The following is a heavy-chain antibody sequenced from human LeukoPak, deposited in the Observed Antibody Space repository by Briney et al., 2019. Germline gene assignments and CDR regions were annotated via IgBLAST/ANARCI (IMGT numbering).Heavy chain of an antibody. D-gene: IGHD6-6*01. CDR1: GGSIGSDNYY. Sequence: PSETLSLTCTVSGGSIGSDNYYWDWIRQPPGKGLEFIAGIFYTGTTYYNPSLKSRVTISVDTSKNQFSLKVDSVTAADTAVFYCARHFQQLVRDWFDPWGQGTLVTVSA. CDR2: IFYTGTT. V-gene: IGHV4-39*01. CDR3: ARHFQQLVRDWFDP. J-gene: IGHJ5*02.